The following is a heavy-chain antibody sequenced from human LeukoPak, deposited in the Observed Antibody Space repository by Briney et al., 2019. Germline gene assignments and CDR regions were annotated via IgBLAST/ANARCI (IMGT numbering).Heavy chain of an antibody. J-gene: IGHJ3*02. CDR3: ARRNDYDSSGYLLGDAFDI. D-gene: IGHD3-22*01. Sequence: GESLKISCKGSGYSFTSYWIGWVRQMPGKGLEWMGITYPGDSDTRYSPSFQGQVTISADKSISTAYLQWSSLKASDTAMYYCARRNDYDSSGYLLGDAFDIWGQGTMVTVSS. CDR1: GYSFTSYW. CDR2: TYPGDSDT. V-gene: IGHV5-51*01.